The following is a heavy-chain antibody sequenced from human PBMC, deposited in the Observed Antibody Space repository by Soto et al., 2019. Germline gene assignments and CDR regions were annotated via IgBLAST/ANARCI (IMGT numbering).Heavy chain of an antibody. CDR3: ARDRITVVTFYYGMDV. CDR2: VSSDGSST. D-gene: IGHD1-20*01. CDR1: GFTFSSYA. J-gene: IGHJ6*02. V-gene: IGHV3-30-3*01. Sequence: QVQLVDSGGGVVQPGRSLRLSCAASGFTFSSYAMYWVRQAPGKGLEWVAVVSSDGSSTYYADSVKGRFTIFRDTSKNTLFLEMNSLRPEDTAVYYCARDRITVVTFYYGMDVWGQGTTVTVSS.